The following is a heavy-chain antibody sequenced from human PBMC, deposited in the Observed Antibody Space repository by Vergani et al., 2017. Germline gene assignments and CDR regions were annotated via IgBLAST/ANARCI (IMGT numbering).Heavy chain of an antibody. CDR2: ISWNSGAV. J-gene: IGHJ3*01. CDR1: GFTFDAYA. D-gene: IGHD5-12*01. V-gene: IGHV3-9*01. Sequence: EVQLVESGGGLVQPGRSLRLSCAASGFTFDAYAMHWVRQAPGKGLEWVSGISWNSGAVDYADSLRGRFTISRDNAKNSLFLEMNSLRFEDTAVYFCTKGSVYYHDSAGHGYDPYTGFDLWGQGTLVTVSS. CDR3: TKGSVYYHDSAGHGYDPYTGFDL.